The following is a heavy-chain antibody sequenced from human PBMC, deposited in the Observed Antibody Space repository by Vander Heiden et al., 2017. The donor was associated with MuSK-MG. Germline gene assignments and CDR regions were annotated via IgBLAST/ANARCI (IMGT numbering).Heavy chain of an antibody. V-gene: IGHV4-39*07. Sequence: QLQLQESGPGLVKPSETLSLTCTVAGGAISSSSYYWGWNRQHQGQGLEWIGSIYYRWSTYYNPSLKSRVTISVDTSKNQFSLKLSSVTAADTAVYYCARDHRRYQLLNELSYGMDVWGQGTTVTVSS. D-gene: IGHD2-2*01. CDR3: ARDHRRYQLLNELSYGMDV. J-gene: IGHJ6*02. CDR2: IYYRWST. CDR1: GGAISSSSYY.